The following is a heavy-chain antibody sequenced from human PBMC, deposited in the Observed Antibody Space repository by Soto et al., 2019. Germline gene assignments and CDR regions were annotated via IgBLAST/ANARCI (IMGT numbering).Heavy chain of an antibody. Sequence: QITLKESGPTLVKPTQTLTLTCRFSGFSLSSTRVAVGWIRQPPGKALEWLALIYWDDDKPYSPFLKSRLTITKDTSKNQVVLTMTNMDPVDTATYYCAHSVVAGLGYYFDYWGQGTLVTVSS. D-gene: IGHD6-19*01. J-gene: IGHJ4*02. CDR2: IYWDDDK. CDR3: AHSVVAGLGYYFDY. V-gene: IGHV2-5*02. CDR1: GFSLSSTRVA.